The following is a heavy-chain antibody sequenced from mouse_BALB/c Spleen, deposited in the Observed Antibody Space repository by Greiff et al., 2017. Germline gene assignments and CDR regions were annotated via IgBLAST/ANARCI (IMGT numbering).Heavy chain of an antibody. CDR3: ARAFTTVVATDAMDY. V-gene: IGHV2-6-7*01. Sequence: VKVVESGPGLVAPSQSLSITCTVSGFSLTGYGVNWVRQPPGKGLEWLGMIWGDGSTDYNSALKSRLSISKDNSKSQVFLKMNSLQTDDTARYYCARAFTTVVATDAMDYWGQGTSVTVSS. CDR1: GFSLTGYG. J-gene: IGHJ4*01. CDR2: IWGDGST. D-gene: IGHD1-1*01.